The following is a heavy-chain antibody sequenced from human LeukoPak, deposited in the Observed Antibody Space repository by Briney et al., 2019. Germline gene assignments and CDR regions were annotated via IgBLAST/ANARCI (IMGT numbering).Heavy chain of an antibody. J-gene: IGHJ5*02. CDR3: HYDFWSGYPPPWFDP. CDR1: GFTFSSYA. CDR2: ISYDGSNK. D-gene: IGHD3-3*01. V-gene: IGHV3-30-3*01. Sequence: GGSLRLSCAAPGFTFSSYAMHWVRQAPGKGLEWVAVISYDGSNKYYADSVKGRFTISRDNSKNTLYLQMNSLRAEDTAVYYCHYDFWSGYPPPWFDPWGQGTLVTVSS.